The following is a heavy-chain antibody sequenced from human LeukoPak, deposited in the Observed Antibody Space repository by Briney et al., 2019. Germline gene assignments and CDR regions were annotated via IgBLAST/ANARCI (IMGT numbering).Heavy chain of an antibody. J-gene: IGHJ6*02. D-gene: IGHD2-2*01. CDR2: INHSGST. Sequence: SETLSLTCAVYGGSFSGYYWSWIRQPPGKGLEWIGEINHSGSTNYNPSLKSRVTISVDTSKNQFSLKPSSVTAADTAVYYCARTLPFSDIVVVPTYYYYGMDVWGQGTTVTVSS. CDR3: ARTLPFSDIVVVPTYYYYGMDV. CDR1: GGSFSGYY. V-gene: IGHV4-34*01.